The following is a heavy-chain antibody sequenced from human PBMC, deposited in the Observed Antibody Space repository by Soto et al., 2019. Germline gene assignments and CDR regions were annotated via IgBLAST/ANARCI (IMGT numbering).Heavy chain of an antibody. D-gene: IGHD1-26*01. CDR3: ARGGGSPDY. Sequence: QVQLQESGPGLVKPSETLSLTCTVSGGSISSYYWSWIRQPPGKGLEWIGYIYYSGSTNYNPSLKGPVTLSGSTSKNQFSLKAGPVAAPDPAVFFCARGGGSPDYWGQGTLVTVSS. V-gene: IGHV4-59*08. CDR2: IYYSGST. J-gene: IGHJ4*02. CDR1: GGSISSYY.